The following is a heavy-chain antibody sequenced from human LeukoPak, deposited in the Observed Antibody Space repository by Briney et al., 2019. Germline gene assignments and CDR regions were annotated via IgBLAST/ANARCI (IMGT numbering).Heavy chain of an antibody. CDR1: GGSISSSSYY. J-gene: IGHJ4*02. Sequence: SETLSLTCTVSGGSISSSSYYWGWIRQPPGEGLEWIGSIYYSGSTYYNPSLKSRVTISVDTSKNQFSLKLSSVTAADTAVYYCARGRYFDWSLRGGYYFDYWGQGTLVTVSS. D-gene: IGHD3-9*01. CDR3: ARGRYFDWSLRGGYYFDY. V-gene: IGHV4-39*01. CDR2: IYYSGST.